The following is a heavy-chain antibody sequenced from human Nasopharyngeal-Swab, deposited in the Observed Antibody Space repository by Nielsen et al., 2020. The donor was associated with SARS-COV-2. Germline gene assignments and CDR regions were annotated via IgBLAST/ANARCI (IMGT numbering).Heavy chain of an antibody. J-gene: IGHJ4*02. CDR2: IYPGDSDT. D-gene: IGHD3-10*01. Sequence: GESLKISCKGSGYSFTSYWIGWVRQMPGKGLEWMGIIYPGDSDTRYTSSFQGQVIISADKSHSTAYLQWSSLKASDTAKYYCARSGRFGGKGDFDYWGQGTLVTVSS. CDR3: ARSGRFGGKGDFDY. CDR1: GYSFTSYW. V-gene: IGHV5-51*01.